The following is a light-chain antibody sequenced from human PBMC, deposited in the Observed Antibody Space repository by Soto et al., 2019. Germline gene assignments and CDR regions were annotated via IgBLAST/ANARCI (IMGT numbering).Light chain of an antibody. CDR3: ETWDTNTRV. Sequence: QAVVTQSSSASASLGSSVKLTYTLSSGHSTHIIAWHQQQPGKAPRYLMKLEGSGTYNKGSGVPDRFSGSSSGADRYLTISNLQFEDEADYYCETWDTNTRVFGGGTKLTVL. J-gene: IGLJ2*01. V-gene: IGLV4-60*02. CDR2: LEGSGTY. CDR1: SGHSTHI.